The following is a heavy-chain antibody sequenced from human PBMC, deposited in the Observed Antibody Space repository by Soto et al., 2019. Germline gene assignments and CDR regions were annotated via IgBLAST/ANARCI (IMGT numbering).Heavy chain of an antibody. V-gene: IGHV1-18*01. Sequence: ASLKVSCKASGYTFTSYGISWVRQAPGQGLEWMGWISAYIGNTNYAQKLQGRVTIIVDTSTSTAYMELNSLRSEDTAVYYCASGGDCSSTSCYAGAFDIWGQGTMVTVSS. D-gene: IGHD2-2*01. CDR3: ASGGDCSSTSCYAGAFDI. J-gene: IGHJ3*02. CDR1: GYTFTSYG. CDR2: ISAYIGNT.